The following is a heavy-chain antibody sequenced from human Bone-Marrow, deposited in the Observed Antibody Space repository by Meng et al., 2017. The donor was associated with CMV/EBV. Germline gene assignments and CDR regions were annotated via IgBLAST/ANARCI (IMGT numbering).Heavy chain of an antibody. CDR2: INHSGST. CDR1: GGSFSGYY. CDR3: ARCRYYDFWSGYLDYYYYGMDV. J-gene: IGHJ6*02. V-gene: IGHV4-34*01. Sequence: SETLSLTCAVYGGSFSGYYWSWIRQPPGKGLEWIGEINHSGSTNYNPSLKSRVTISVDTSKNQFSLKLSSVTAADTAVYYCARCRYYDFWSGYLDYYYYGMDVWAQGTTVTVSS. D-gene: IGHD3-3*01.